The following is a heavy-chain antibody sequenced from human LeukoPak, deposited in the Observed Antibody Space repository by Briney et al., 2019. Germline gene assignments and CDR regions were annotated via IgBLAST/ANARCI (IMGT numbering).Heavy chain of an antibody. CDR3: ARHAPFKVITMIVVRFGAFDI. V-gene: IGHV4-39*01. D-gene: IGHD3-22*01. CDR2: IYYSGST. Sequence: KPSETLSLTCTVSGGSISSSSYYWGWIRQPPGKGLEWIGSIYYSGSTYYNPSLKSRVTISVDTSKNQFSLKLSSVTAADTAVYYCARHAPFKVITMIVVRFGAFDIWGQGTMVTVSS. CDR1: GGSISSSSYY. J-gene: IGHJ3*02.